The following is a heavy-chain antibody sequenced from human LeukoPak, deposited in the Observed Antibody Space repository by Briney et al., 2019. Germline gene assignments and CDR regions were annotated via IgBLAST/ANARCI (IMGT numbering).Heavy chain of an antibody. D-gene: IGHD3-22*01. Sequence: SETLSLTCTVSGGSISSSSYYWGWIRQPPGKGLEWIGSIYYSGSTYYNPSLKSRVTISVDTSKNQFSLKLSSVTAADTAVYYCARDSSSGYAFDIWGQGTMVTVSS. V-gene: IGHV4-39*07. CDR2: IYYSGST. CDR1: GGSISSSSYY. J-gene: IGHJ3*02. CDR3: ARDSSSGYAFDI.